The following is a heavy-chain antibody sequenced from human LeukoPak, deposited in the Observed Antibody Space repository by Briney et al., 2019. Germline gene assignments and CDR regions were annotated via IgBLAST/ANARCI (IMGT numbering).Heavy chain of an antibody. V-gene: IGHV4-59*11. CDR3: ARDLVTVTKGFDI. CDR1: DDSFSSHY. J-gene: IGHJ3*02. Sequence: PSETLSLTCAVSDDSFSSHYWTWIRQPPGKGLEWIGYISYIGITNYNPSLKSRVTISIDTSKNQFSLKLSSVTAADTAVYYCARDLVTVTKGFDIWGQGTMVRVSS. D-gene: IGHD4-17*01. CDR2: ISYIGIT.